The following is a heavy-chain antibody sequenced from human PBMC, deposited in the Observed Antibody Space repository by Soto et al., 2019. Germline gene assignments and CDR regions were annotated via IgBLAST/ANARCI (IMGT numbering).Heavy chain of an antibody. CDR2: IYYIGNT. Sequence: SETLSLTCSVSGGSISSSNYYWAWIRQPPGKGLEWIGSIYYIGNTYYNPSLKSRVTMSVDTSKNQFSLKVTSVTAADTAIYYCAREDRTNGYNYDYWGQGTLVTVSP. V-gene: IGHV4-39*01. CDR1: GGSISSSNYY. CDR3: AREDRTNGYNYDY. D-gene: IGHD1-1*01. J-gene: IGHJ4*02.